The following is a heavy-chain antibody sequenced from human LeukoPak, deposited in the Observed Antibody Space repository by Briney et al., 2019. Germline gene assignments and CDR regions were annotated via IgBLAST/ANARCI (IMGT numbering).Heavy chain of an antibody. J-gene: IGHJ5*02. Sequence: SVTVSCKASGGTFSSYAISWVRQAPGQGLEWMGRIIPILGIANYAQKFQGRVTITADKSTSTAYMEPSSLRSEDTAVYYCARESTVVSLYYNWFDPCGQRNLVTASS. CDR2: IIPILGIA. CDR1: GGTFSSYA. CDR3: ARESTVVSLYYNWFDP. V-gene: IGHV1-69*04. D-gene: IGHD4-23*01.